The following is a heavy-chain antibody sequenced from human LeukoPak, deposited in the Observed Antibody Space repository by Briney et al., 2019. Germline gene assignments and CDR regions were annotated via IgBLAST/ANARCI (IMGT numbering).Heavy chain of an antibody. Sequence: GASVKVSCKASGYTFTGYYMHWVRQAPGQGLEWMGWINPNSGGTNYAQKFQGRVTMTRDTSISIAYMELSRLRSDDTAVYYCARAQGTYGSGSYTAFWGQGTLVTVSS. CDR3: ARAQGTYGSGSYTAF. V-gene: IGHV1-2*02. J-gene: IGHJ4*02. CDR1: GYTFTGYY. CDR2: INPNSGGT. D-gene: IGHD3-10*01.